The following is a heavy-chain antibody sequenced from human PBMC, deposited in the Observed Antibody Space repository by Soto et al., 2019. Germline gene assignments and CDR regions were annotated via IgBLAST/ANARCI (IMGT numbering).Heavy chain of an antibody. J-gene: IGHJ4*02. CDR3: ARRERDYGDPRYDY. Sequence: QVQLVQSGAEVKKPGASVKVSCKASGYTFTRYYMEWVRQAPGQGLEWMGTINPSGGSTRYAQKFQGRVTMTRDTSTSTVYMELSSLRSEDTAVYYCARRERDYGDPRYDYWGQGTPVTVSS. CDR2: INPSGGST. V-gene: IGHV1-46*03. D-gene: IGHD4-17*01. CDR1: GYTFTRYY.